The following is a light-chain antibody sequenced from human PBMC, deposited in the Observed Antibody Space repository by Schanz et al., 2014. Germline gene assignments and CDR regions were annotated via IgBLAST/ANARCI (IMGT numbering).Light chain of an antibody. CDR2: AAS. J-gene: IGKJ1*01. CDR1: QSISTS. Sequence: DIQMTQSPSSLSASVGDRVTITCRTSQSISTSLNWYQQTPGKAPKLLIYAASTLQSGVPSRFSGSGSGTDFTLTISSLQPEDFATYYCLQDFNYPPTFGQGTKVGIK. CDR3: LQDFNYPPT. V-gene: IGKV1-39*01.